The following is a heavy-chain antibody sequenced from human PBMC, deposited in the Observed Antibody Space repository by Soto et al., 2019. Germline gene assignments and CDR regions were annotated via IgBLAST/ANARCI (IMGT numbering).Heavy chain of an antibody. CDR3: AKDPVYYYGNDGH. CDR1: GGSISSYY. Sequence: PSETLSLTCTVSGGSISSYYWSWIRQPPGKGLEWIGYIYYSGSTNYNPSLKSRVTISVDTSKNQFSLKLSSVTAADTAVYYCAKDPVYYYGNDGHWGQGTLVTVSS. CDR2: IYYSGST. D-gene: IGHD3-10*01. J-gene: IGHJ4*02. V-gene: IGHV4-59*01.